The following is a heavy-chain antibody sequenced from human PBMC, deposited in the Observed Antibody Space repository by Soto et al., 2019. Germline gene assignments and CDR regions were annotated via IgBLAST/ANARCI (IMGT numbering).Heavy chain of an antibody. J-gene: IGHJ4*02. CDR3: ARPYGGNLVDPFDY. D-gene: IGHD4-17*01. V-gene: IGHV1-69*12. Sequence: QVQLVQSGAEVKKPGSSVKVSCKASGGTFSSYALSWVRQAPGQGLEWMGGIIPIFGTANYAQKFQGRVTLTADESTRTAYMELSSLRSEDTAVYYCARPYGGNLVDPFDYWGQGTLVTVSS. CDR2: IIPIFGTA. CDR1: GGTFSSYA.